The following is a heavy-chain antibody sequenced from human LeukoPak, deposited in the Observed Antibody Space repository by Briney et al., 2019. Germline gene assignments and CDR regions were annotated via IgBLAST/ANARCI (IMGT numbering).Heavy chain of an antibody. CDR1: GFTFSSYG. Sequence: PGGSLRLSCAASGFTFSSYGMHWVRQAPGKGLEWVAVIWYDGSNKYYADSVKGRFTISRDNSKNTLYLQMNSLRAEDTAVYYCAREVRYYGDYVCDYWGQGTLVTVSS. J-gene: IGHJ4*02. D-gene: IGHD4-17*01. CDR3: AREVRYYGDYVCDY. V-gene: IGHV3-33*01. CDR2: IWYDGSNK.